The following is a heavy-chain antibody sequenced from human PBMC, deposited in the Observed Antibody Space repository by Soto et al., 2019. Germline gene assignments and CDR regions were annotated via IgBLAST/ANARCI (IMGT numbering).Heavy chain of an antibody. J-gene: IGHJ6*02. CDR1: GYSIGSGYY. V-gene: IGHV4-38-2*01. CDR2: IYHAGSV. Sequence: SETLSLTCAVSGYSIGSGYYWAWIRQSPGKGLEWIGSIYHAGSVYYNPSLNGRVALSMDTSKNHFSLKLTSVTAADTAVYYCARTLDYYGMDVWGQGTTVTVSS. CDR3: ARTLDYYGMDV.